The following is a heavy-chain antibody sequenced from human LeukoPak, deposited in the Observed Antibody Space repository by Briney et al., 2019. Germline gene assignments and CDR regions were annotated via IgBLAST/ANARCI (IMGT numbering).Heavy chain of an antibody. V-gene: IGHV1-58*01. J-gene: IGHJ4*02. CDR2: VVVGSGNT. D-gene: IGHD1-26*01. Sequence: ASVKVSCKASGFAFVNSLVHWVRQTRGQGLEWIGWVVVGSGNTNYAQKFQERVTITRDRSTSTAYMELNSLTSEDTAIYYCAADPQLGATSGCGFWGQGSLVTVSS. CDR3: AADPQLGATSGCGF. CDR1: GFAFVNSL.